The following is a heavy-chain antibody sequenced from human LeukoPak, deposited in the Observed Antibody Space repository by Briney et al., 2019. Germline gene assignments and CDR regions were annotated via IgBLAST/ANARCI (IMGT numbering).Heavy chain of an antibody. CDR2: INHSGST. CDR3: ARPRYGSGSLDS. V-gene: IGHV4-34*01. D-gene: IGHD3-10*01. J-gene: IGHJ4*02. Sequence: ETLSLTCAGYGESFSCHFRTWIRQPPGGGSEWIGEINHSGSTTSNPSLNNRVTISVDTSKNQFSLKLTSVTAADTAVYYCARPRYGSGSLDSWGQGTLVTVSS. CDR1: GESFSCHF.